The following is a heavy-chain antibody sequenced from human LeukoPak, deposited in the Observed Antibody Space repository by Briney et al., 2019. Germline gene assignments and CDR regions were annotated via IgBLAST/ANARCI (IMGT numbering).Heavy chain of an antibody. CDR3: ARDRGQWNYDSSGYLRQAVDY. CDR1: GGSISSSSYY. V-gene: IGHV4-39*07. J-gene: IGHJ4*02. Sequence: SETLSLTCTVSGGSISSSSYYWGWIRQPPGKGLEWIGSIYYSGSTYYNPSLKSRVTISVDTSKNQFSLKLSSVTAADTAVYYCARDRGQWNYDSSGYLRQAVDYWGQGTLVTVSS. CDR2: IYYSGST. D-gene: IGHD3-22*01.